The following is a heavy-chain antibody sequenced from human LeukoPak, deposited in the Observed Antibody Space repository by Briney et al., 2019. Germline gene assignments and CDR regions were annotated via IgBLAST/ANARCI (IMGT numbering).Heavy chain of an antibody. J-gene: IGHJ4*02. Sequence: SGPTLVNPTQTLTLTCTFSGFSLSTSGVGVGWIRQPPGKALEWLAIIYWNDDKRYRPSLKSRLTITKDTSKNQVVLTMTNMDPVDTATYYCARYIGYGENFDYWGQGTLVTVSS. CDR1: GFSLSTSGVG. CDR2: IYWNDDK. V-gene: IGHV2-5*01. CDR3: ARYIGYGENFDY. D-gene: IGHD4-17*01.